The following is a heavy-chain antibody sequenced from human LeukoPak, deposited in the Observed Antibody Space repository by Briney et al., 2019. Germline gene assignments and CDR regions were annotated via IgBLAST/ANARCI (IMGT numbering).Heavy chain of an antibody. D-gene: IGHD1-14*01. Sequence: SETLSLTCTVSGGSISSSSYYWGWIRQPPGKGLEWIGSIYYSGSTYYNPSLKSRATISMNMSKSQFSLKMDSVTAADTAVYFCASSEWRWGGITNFDSWGQGTLVTVSS. CDR1: GGSISSSSYY. CDR2: IYYSGST. J-gene: IGHJ4*02. CDR3: ASSEWRWGGITNFDS. V-gene: IGHV4-39*07.